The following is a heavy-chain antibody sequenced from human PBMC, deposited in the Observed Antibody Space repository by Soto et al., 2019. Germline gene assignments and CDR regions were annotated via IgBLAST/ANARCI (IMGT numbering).Heavy chain of an antibody. CDR1: GGSISSSSYY. V-gene: IGHV4-39*01. CDR3: ATVWFGESQH. CDR2: IYYSGST. D-gene: IGHD3-10*01. Sequence: QLQLQESGPGLVKPSETLSLTCTVSGGSISSSSYYWGWIRQPPGKGLEWIGSIYYSGSTYYNPSLKSQVTISVDTSTNPFSQKLSSVTAADTAVYSCATVWFGESQHWGQGTLVTVSS. J-gene: IGHJ1*01.